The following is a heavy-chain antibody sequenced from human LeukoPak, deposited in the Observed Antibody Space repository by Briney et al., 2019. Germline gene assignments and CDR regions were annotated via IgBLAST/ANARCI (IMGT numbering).Heavy chain of an antibody. D-gene: IGHD3-22*01. CDR2: INPNSGGT. Sequence: ASVKVSCKASGYTFTGYYMHWVRQAPGQGLEWMGWINPNSGGTNYAQKFQGRVTMTRDTSISTAYMELSRLRSDDTAVYYCARMYYYDSSGYYPDYWGQGTLVTVSS. CDR1: GYTFTGYY. CDR3: ARMYYYDSSGYYPDY. V-gene: IGHV1-2*02. J-gene: IGHJ4*02.